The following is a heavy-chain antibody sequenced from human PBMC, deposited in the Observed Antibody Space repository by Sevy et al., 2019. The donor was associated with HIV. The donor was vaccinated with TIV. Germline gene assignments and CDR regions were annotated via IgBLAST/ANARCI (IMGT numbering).Heavy chain of an antibody. CDR1: GFTFSANW. V-gene: IGHV3-7*01. CDR3: AQERFGRFES. Sequence: GGSLRLSCAASGFTFSANWMNWVRQAPGKGLEWVANIKADGSDKHYVDSVEGRFTISRDNAKNLLFLQMNSLRVEDTAVYYCAQERFGRFESWGQGTLVTVSS. CDR2: IKADGSDK. D-gene: IGHD3-16*01. J-gene: IGHJ4*02.